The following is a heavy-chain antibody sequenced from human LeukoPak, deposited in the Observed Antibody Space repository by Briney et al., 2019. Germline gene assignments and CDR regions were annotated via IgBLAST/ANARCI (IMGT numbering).Heavy chain of an antibody. CDR3: VRDDDRPDNGLDY. Sequence: PGGSLRLSCAASGFTVSGNYMTWVRQAPGKGLEWVSVMYSGGSTYYADSVKGRFTISRDNSKNTLYLQMNSPRAEDTAVYYCVRDDDRPDNGLDYWGQGTLVTVSS. D-gene: IGHD3-22*01. J-gene: IGHJ4*02. CDR1: GFTVSGNY. V-gene: IGHV3-53*01. CDR2: MYSGGST.